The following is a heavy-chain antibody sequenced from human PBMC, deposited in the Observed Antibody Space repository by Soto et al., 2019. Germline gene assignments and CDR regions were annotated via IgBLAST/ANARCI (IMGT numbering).Heavy chain of an antibody. Sequence: GASVKVSCKASGYTFTSYYMHWVRQAPGQGLEWMGIINPSGGSTSYAQKFQGRVTMTRDTSTSTVYMELSSLRSEDTAVYYCARVGGYGGYYYYYGMDVWGQGTTVTVSS. V-gene: IGHV1-46*01. J-gene: IGHJ6*02. CDR3: ARVGGYGGYYYYYGMDV. D-gene: IGHD5-12*01. CDR1: GYTFTSYY. CDR2: INPSGGST.